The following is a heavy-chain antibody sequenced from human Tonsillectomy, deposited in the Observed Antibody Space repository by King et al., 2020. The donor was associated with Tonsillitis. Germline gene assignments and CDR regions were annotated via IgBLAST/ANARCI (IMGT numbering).Heavy chain of an antibody. CDR2: ITRGSNTR. CDR3: ARATTRPHYYYMDV. CDR1: GFTFSSYT. V-gene: IGHV3-48*01. D-gene: IGHD1-7*01. Sequence: VQLVESGGIVVQPGGSLRLSCAASGFTFSSYTMNWVRQAPGKGLECVSYITRGSNTRYNADSVKGRFTITRDDAKNSLYLQMNSLRVEDTAVYYCARATTRPHYYYMDVWGQGTTVIVSS. J-gene: IGHJ6*03.